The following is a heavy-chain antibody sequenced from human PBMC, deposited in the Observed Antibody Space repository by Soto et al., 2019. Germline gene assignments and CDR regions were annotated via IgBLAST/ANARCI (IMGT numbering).Heavy chain of an antibody. D-gene: IGHD3-10*01. Sequence: EVQLLESGGGLVQPGGSLRLSCAASGFTFSSYAMSWVRQAPGKGLEWVSGITGRGGGTYYADSVKGRFTISRDNSKNTLYLQMDSLGAEDTDVYYCATPITLAAGKYFDCWGQGTLVTVSS. J-gene: IGHJ4*02. CDR3: ATPITLAAGKYFDC. V-gene: IGHV3-23*01. CDR2: ITGRGGGT. CDR1: GFTFSSYA.